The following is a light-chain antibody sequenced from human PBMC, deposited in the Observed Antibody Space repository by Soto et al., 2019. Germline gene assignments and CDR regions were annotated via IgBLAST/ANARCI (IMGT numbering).Light chain of an antibody. CDR2: DAT. CDR3: QQRRNWLT. V-gene: IGKV3-11*01. CDR1: QTVSSN. Sequence: EIVLTQSPATLSLYPGERATLSCRASQTVSSNLAWYQQKPGQPPRLLIHDATNRATGVPARFSGSGSGTDFTLTISSLESEDFAVYYSQQRRNWLTFDGGTAVEIK. J-gene: IGKJ4*01.